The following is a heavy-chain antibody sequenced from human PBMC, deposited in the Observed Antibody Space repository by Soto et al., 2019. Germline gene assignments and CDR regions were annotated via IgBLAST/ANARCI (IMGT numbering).Heavy chain of an antibody. D-gene: IGHD3-10*01. CDR3: TRDGVFRPSGGMDV. J-gene: IGHJ6*02. CDR1: GFTFGEYA. V-gene: IGHV3-49*04. CDR2: IRSKAYGGTT. Sequence: PAGSLKLSCTSSGFTFGEYAISWVRQDAGKGLEWVCFIRSKAYGGTTEYAASVKGRFTISRDDSKSIAYLQMNSLKTEDTAVYYCTRDGVFRPSGGMDVWGQGTTVTVSS.